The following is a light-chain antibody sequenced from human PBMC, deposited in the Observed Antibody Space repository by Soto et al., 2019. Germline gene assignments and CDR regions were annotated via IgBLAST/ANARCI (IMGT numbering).Light chain of an antibody. Sequence: EIVMTQSPVTLSVSPGERATLSCRASQSVSSNLAWYQQKRGQAPRLLIFGASTRATGIPARFSGSGSGTEFTLTISSLQYEDFAVYYCQHYNNWPPYTFGQGTKLEIK. CDR1: QSVSSN. J-gene: IGKJ2*01. V-gene: IGKV3-15*01. CDR2: GAS. CDR3: QHYNNWPPYT.